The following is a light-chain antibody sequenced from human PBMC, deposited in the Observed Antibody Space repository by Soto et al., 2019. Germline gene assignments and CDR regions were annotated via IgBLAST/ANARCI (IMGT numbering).Light chain of an antibody. J-gene: IGLJ3*02. CDR3: QTWDAGIQV. CDR1: SGHRTYA. V-gene: IGLV4-69*01. Sequence: QSVLTQSPSASASLGASVKLTCTLSSGHRTYAIAWHQQQPEKGPRYLMKVNSDGSHTKGDGIPDRFPGSSSGAERYLTISSLQSEDEADYYCQTWDAGIQVFGGGTKLTVL. CDR2: VNSDGSH.